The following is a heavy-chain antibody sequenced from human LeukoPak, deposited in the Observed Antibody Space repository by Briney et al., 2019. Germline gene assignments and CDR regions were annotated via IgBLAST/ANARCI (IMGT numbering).Heavy chain of an antibody. CDR3: AREGNGYISEAFDI. CDR2: IGSSSSSI. Sequence: PGGSLRLSCAASGLTFSIYSMNWVRQAPGKGLEWVSSIGSSSSSIYYADSVKRRFTISRDNAKNSLYLQMNSLRAEDTAVYYCAREGNGYISEAFDIWGQGTMVTVSS. D-gene: IGHD5-24*01. V-gene: IGHV3-21*01. J-gene: IGHJ3*02. CDR1: GLTFSIYS.